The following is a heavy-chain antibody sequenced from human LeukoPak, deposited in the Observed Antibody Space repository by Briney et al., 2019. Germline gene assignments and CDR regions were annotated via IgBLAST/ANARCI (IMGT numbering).Heavy chain of an antibody. J-gene: IGHJ4*02. CDR3: ARQQRELLYYFDY. Sequence: GGSLRLSRAASGFTFSSYEMNWVRQAPGKGLEWVSSISSSSTYIYYADSVKGRFTISRDNAKNSLYLQMNSLRAEDTAVYYCARQQRELLYYFDYWGQGTLVTVSS. CDR2: ISSSSTYI. V-gene: IGHV3-21*01. CDR1: GFTFSSYE. D-gene: IGHD1-26*01.